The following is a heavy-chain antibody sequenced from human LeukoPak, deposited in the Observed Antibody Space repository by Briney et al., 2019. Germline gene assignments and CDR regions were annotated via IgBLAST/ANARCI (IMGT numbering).Heavy chain of an antibody. D-gene: IGHD5-18*01. Sequence: GGSLRLSCAASGFTFSSYSMNWVRQAPGQGLEWVSYISSSSSTIYYAASVKGRFTISRDNAKNSLYLQMNSLRAEDTAVYYCARELPGYSSPFDYWGQGTLVTVSS. CDR3: ARELPGYSSPFDY. CDR1: GFTFSSYS. V-gene: IGHV3-48*01. CDR2: ISSSSSTI. J-gene: IGHJ4*02.